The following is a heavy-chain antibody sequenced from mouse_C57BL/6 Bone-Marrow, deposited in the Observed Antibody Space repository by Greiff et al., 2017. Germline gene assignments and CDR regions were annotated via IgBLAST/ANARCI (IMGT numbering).Heavy chain of an antibody. CDR2: IYPGTGGT. V-gene: IGHV1-15*01. J-gene: IGHJ3*01. Sequence: QVQLQQSGAELVRPGASVTLSCKASGYTFTDYEMHWVKQTPVQGLEWIGAIYPGTGGTAYNQKFKGKAILTADKSSSTAYMELRSLTSEDSAVYYSTSSKPFAYWGQGTLVTVSA. D-gene: IGHD2-5*01. CDR3: TSSKPFAY. CDR1: GYTFTDYE.